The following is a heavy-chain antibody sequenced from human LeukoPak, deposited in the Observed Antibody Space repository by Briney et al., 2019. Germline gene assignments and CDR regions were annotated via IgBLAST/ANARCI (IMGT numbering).Heavy chain of an antibody. Sequence: SQTLSLTCAISGDSVSSNSAAWNWIRQSPSRGLEWLGWTYYRSKWYNDYAVSVKSRITINPDTSKNQFSLQLNSVTPEDTAVYYCARDGPRYFDYYYYGMDVWGQGTTVTVSS. CDR2: TYYRSKWYN. CDR1: GDSVSSNSAA. CDR3: ARDGPRYFDYYYYGMDV. D-gene: IGHD3-9*01. V-gene: IGHV6-1*01. J-gene: IGHJ6*02.